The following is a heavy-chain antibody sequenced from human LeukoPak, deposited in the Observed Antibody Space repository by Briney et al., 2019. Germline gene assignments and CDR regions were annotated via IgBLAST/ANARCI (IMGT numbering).Heavy chain of an antibody. CDR1: GGSISSYY. D-gene: IGHD6-13*01. CDR3: ARRGIAAAATFDY. J-gene: IGHJ4*02. CDR2: ISYSGST. V-gene: IGHV4-59*08. Sequence: SETLSLTCTVSGGSISSYYWSWIRQPPGKGLEWIGYISYSGSTNYNPSLRSRVTISVDTSKNQFSLKLSSVTAADTAVYYCARRGIAAAATFDYWGQGTLVTVSS.